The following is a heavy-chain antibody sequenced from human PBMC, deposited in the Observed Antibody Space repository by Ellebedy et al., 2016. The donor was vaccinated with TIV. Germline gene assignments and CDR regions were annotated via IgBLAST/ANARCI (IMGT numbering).Heavy chain of an antibody. CDR1: GGTFSSYA. V-gene: IGHV1-69*06. CDR2: IIPIFGTA. CDR3: ARAPPLFGDLGYYYYGMDV. D-gene: IGHD2-21*02. Sequence: ASVKVSCKASGGTFSSYAINWVRQAPGQGLEWMGGIIPIFGTANYAQKFQGRVTITADKSTSTAYMELSSLRCEDTAVYYCARAPPLFGDLGYYYYGMDVWGQGTTVTVSS. J-gene: IGHJ6*02.